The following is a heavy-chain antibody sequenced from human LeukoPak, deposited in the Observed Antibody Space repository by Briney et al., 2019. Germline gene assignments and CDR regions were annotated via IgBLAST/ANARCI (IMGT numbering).Heavy chain of an antibody. CDR1: GGSISSYY. Sequence: SETLSLTCTVSGGSISSYYWSWIRQPPGKGLEWIGYIYYSGSTNYNPSLKSRVTISVGTSKNQFSLKLSSVTAADTAVYYCARDYFDSSSYYYGTDYWGQGTLVTVSS. V-gene: IGHV4-59*12. J-gene: IGHJ4*02. CDR3: ARDYFDSSSYYYGTDY. D-gene: IGHD3-22*01. CDR2: IYYSGST.